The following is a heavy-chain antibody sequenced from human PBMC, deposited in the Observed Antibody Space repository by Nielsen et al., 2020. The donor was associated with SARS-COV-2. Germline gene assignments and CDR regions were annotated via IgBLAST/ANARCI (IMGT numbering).Heavy chain of an antibody. V-gene: IGHV3-21*04. CDR1: GFTFSSYA. D-gene: IGHD6-13*01. Sequence: GSLKISCAASGFTFSSYAVNWVRQAPGKALEWVSCISSDGTYISYADSVKGRFTISRDNAKNSLYLQMNSLRAEDTAVYYCARLQSSSWYFDLWGRGTLVTVSS. CDR2: ISSDGTYI. CDR3: ARLQSSSWYFDL. J-gene: IGHJ2*01.